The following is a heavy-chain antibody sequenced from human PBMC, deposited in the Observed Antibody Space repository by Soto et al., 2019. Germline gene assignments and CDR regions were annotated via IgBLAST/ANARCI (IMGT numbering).Heavy chain of an antibody. J-gene: IGHJ6*02. CDR3: AREGTIFGVVPSYYGMDV. CDR2: IIPIFGTA. V-gene: IGHV1-69*01. Sequence: QVQLVQSGAEVKKPGSSVKVSCKASGGTFSSYAISWVRQAPGQGLEWMGGIIPIFGTANYAQKFQGRVTITADESTGTAYMELSSLRSEDTAVYYCAREGTIFGVVPSYYGMDVWGQGTTVTVSS. CDR1: GGTFSSYA. D-gene: IGHD3-3*01.